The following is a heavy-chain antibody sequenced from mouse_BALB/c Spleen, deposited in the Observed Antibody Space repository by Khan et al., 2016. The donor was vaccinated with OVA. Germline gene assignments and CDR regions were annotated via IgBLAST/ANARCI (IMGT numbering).Heavy chain of an antibody. CDR2: ISYSGIT. CDR1: GYSITSDYA. D-gene: IGHD2-3*01. V-gene: IGHV3-2*02. J-gene: IGHJ4*01. Sequence: EVQLQESGPGLVKPSQSLSLTCTVTGYSITSDYAWNWIRQFPGNKLEWMGYISYSGITNYNPALKIRISITRDTSKNQFFLQLNSVTTEDTATDYCARDGSRYNYAMDYWGQGTSVTVSS. CDR3: ARDGSRYNYAMDY.